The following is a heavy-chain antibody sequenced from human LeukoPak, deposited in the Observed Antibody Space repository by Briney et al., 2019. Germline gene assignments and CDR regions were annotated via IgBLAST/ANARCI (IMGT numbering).Heavy chain of an antibody. CDR1: GGSISSGSYY. CDR3: ARVLFYDFWSGYHPGAFDI. CDR2: IYTSGST. V-gene: IGHV4-61*02. D-gene: IGHD3-3*01. Sequence: SQTLSLTCTVSGGSISSGSYYWSWIRQPAGKGLEWIGRIYTSGSTNYNPSLKSRVTISVDTSKNQLSLKLSSVTAADTAAYYCARVLFYDFWSGYHPGAFDIWGQGTMVTVSS. J-gene: IGHJ3*02.